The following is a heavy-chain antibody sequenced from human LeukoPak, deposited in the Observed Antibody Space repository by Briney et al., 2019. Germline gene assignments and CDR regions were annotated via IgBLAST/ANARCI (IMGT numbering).Heavy chain of an antibody. CDR1: GYTFTGYY. J-gene: IGHJ4*02. D-gene: IGHD3-22*01. CDR3: ARGLYYDSSGYYGGPTDY. Sequence: ASVKVSCKASGYTFTGYYMHWVRQAPGQGLEWMGWINPNSGGTNYAQKFQGRVTMTRDTSISTAYMELSRLRSDDTAVYYCARGLYYDSSGYYGGPTDYWGQGTLVTVSS. CDR2: INPNSGGT. V-gene: IGHV1-2*02.